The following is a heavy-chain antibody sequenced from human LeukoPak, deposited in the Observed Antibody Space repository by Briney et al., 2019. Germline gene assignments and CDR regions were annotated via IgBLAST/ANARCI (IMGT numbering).Heavy chain of an antibody. V-gene: IGHV1-69*13. J-gene: IGHJ5*02. D-gene: IGHD1-7*01. CDR1: GGTFSSYA. CDR3: ARAVEWGTGTTYWFDP. CDR2: IIPIFGSA. Sequence: SVKVSCKASGGTFSSYAISWVRQAPGQGLEWMGGIIPIFGSAIYAQKFQGRVTITADESTSTAYMELSSLRSEDTAVYYCARAVEWGTGTTYWFDPWGQGTLVTVSS.